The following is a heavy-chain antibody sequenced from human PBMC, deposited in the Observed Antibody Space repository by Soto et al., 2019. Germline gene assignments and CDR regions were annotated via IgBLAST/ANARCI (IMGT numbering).Heavy chain of an antibody. D-gene: IGHD3-22*01. CDR3: ARGYYDSRGQSNTFDI. CDR2: VHHSGSI. CDR1: GTSIRSSY. V-gene: IGHV4-59*01. J-gene: IGHJ3*02. Sequence: LSLTFTVSGTSIRSSYWSWIRQSPGKGLEWVGFVHHSGSINSNPSLKSRPTMSVDTSKNQFSLKLSSVTAADTAVYYCARGYYDSRGQSNTFDIWGQGTMVTVS.